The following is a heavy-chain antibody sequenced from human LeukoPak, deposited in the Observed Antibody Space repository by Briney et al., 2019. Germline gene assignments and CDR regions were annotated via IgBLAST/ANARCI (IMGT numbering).Heavy chain of an antibody. CDR2: INHSGST. J-gene: IGHJ6*02. D-gene: IGHD2-15*01. CDR1: GGSFSGYY. Sequence: SETLSLTCAVYGGSFSGYYWSWIRQPPGKGLEWIGEINHSGSTNYNPSLKSRVTISVDTSKNQFSLKLSSVTAADTAVYYCARGRYCSGGSCYSINYYYYYGMDVWGQGTTVTVSS. V-gene: IGHV4-34*01. CDR3: ARGRYCSGGSCYSINYYYYYGMDV.